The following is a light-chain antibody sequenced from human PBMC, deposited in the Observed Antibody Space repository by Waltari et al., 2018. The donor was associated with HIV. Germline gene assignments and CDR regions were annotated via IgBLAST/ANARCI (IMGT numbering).Light chain of an antibody. J-gene: IGKJ2*01. Sequence: DIQMTQSPSSLSASVGDRITISCRASQSISTHLNWYQQKLGKVPKVLIYGASTLQSGAPSRFSGSGSGTHFTLTISSLQPDDFATYYCQQYTNYPYTFGQGTRLEIK. CDR1: QSISTH. V-gene: IGKV1-39*01. CDR2: GAS. CDR3: QQYTNYPYT.